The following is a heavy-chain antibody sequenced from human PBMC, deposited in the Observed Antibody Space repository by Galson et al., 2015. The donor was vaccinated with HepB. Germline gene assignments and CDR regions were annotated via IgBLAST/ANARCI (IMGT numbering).Heavy chain of an antibody. J-gene: IGHJ6*02. CDR1: GGTFSSYA. D-gene: IGHD6-13*01. Sequence: SVKVSCKASGGTFSSYAISWVRQAPGQGLEWMGGIIAIFGTANYAQKFQGRVTITADKSTSTAYMELSSLRSEDAAVYYCAGRSPSYSSSPQGGSLAPPRDYYYGMYVWGQGTTVTVSS. CDR2: IIAIFGTA. CDR3: AGRSPSYSSSPQGGSLAPPRDYYYGMYV. V-gene: IGHV1-69*06.